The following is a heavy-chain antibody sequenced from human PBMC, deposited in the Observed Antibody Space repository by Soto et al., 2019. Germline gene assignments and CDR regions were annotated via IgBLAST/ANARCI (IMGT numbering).Heavy chain of an antibody. CDR1: GGPFPNGGYY. V-gene: IGHV4-31*03. J-gene: IGHJ4*01. CDR2: THYSGDT. Sequence: SETLPLTCTVSGGPFPNGGYYWSWIRQEPGKGLEWIGYTHYSGDTSYNPSLRSRVTISTDTSKTQFSLRLRSVTSADTAVEYCARGESRVYSVFDYWGHVMVVTVS. CDR3: ARGESRVYSVFDY. D-gene: IGHD3-16*01.